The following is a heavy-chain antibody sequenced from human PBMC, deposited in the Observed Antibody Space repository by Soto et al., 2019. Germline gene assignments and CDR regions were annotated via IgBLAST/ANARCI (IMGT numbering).Heavy chain of an antibody. Sequence: EVQLVESGGGLVKPGGSLRLSCAASGFTFSNAWMTWVRQAPGKGLEWVGRIKSKGDGETIDYAAPVKGRITISRDDSKNTLYLQMNSLKIEDTAVYYCTTGTIMAVASRRGYWGQGTLVTVSS. CDR1: GFTFSNAW. CDR3: TTGTIMAVASRRGY. CDR2: IKSKGDGETI. V-gene: IGHV3-15*05. J-gene: IGHJ4*02. D-gene: IGHD6-19*01.